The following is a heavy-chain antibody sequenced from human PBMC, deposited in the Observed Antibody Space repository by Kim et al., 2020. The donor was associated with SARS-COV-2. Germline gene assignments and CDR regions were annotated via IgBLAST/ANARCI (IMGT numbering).Heavy chain of an antibody. J-gene: IGHJ4*02. CDR2: IYYSGST. Sequence: SETLSLTCTVSGGSISGYYWNWIRQPPGKGLEWIGYIYYSGSTNYNPSLKRRVTISVDTSKNQFSLKLSSVTAADTAVYYCARLLSGSDSYPSDCWGQGT. CDR3: ARLLSGSDSYPSDC. CDR1: GGSISGYY. D-gene: IGHD3-10*01. V-gene: IGHV4-59*12.